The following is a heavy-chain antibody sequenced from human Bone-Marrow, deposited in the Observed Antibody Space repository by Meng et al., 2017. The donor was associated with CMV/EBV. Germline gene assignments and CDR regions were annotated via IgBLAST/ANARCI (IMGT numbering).Heavy chain of an antibody. J-gene: IGHJ6*02. CDR3: ARDGGDRAKKPNYGMDV. D-gene: IGHD3-10*01. CDR1: GFTFSSYW. Sequence: GGSLRLSCAASGFTFSSYWMSWVRQAPGKGLEWVANIKQDGSEKYYVDSVKGRFTISRDNAKNSLYLQMNSLRAEDTAVYYCARDGGDRAKKPNYGMDVSGQGTTVTVSS. CDR2: IKQDGSEK. V-gene: IGHV3-7*01.